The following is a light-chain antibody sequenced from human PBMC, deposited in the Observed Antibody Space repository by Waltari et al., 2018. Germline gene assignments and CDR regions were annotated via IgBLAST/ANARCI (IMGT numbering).Light chain of an antibody. V-gene: IGLV2-14*01. CDR1: SSDVGAYNY. CDR3: NSYTTSSTWV. J-gene: IGLJ3*02. Sequence: QSALTQPASVSGSPGQSITISCTGTSSDVGAYNYVSWYQHLPGKAPKLTISEVRNRPSGFSNRFSGPKSGTMASLTISGLQAEDEADYYCNSYTTSSTWVFGGGTKLTVL. CDR2: EVR.